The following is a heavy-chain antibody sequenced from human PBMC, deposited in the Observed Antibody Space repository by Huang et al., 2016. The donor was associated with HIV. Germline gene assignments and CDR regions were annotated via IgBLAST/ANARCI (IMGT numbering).Heavy chain of an antibody. CDR3: AVDYFDTSGYYAY. J-gene: IGHJ4*02. CDR1: DYTFSNYG. CDR2: CVAYNGNT. D-gene: IGHD3-22*01. V-gene: IGHV1-18*04. Sequence: QVQLVQSGAEVKKPGASVKVSCKASDYTFSNYGISWVRQAPGQGLEWMRWCVAYNGNTKYAPSLQGRVTMTTDTSTLTAYMELRSLRSDDTAVYYCAVDYFDTSGYYAYWGQGTLVTVSS.